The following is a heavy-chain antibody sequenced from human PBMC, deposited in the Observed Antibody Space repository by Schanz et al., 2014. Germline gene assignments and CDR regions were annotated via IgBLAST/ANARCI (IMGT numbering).Heavy chain of an antibody. CDR2: TSTDGTKT. D-gene: IGHD3-16*01. CDR1: GFTFSNYG. CDR3: TRDRGALINHNDALDL. Sequence: QVQLVESGGGVVQPGGSLRLSCAASGFTFSNYGIHWVRQAPGKGLEWVAVTSTDGTKTYYAASVRGRFTISRDNSKNTVYLQMNSLRSEDTAVYYCTRDRGALINHNDALDLWGQGTMVSVSS. V-gene: IGHV3-30*19. J-gene: IGHJ3*01.